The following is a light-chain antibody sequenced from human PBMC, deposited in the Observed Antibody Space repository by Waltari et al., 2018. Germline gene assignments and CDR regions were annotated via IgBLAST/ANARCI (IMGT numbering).Light chain of an antibody. Sequence: QSVLTQPPSASGTPGQRVTIPCSGSSSNIGRNYVYWYQQLPGTTPKLLIYRNNQRPSGVPDRFSGSKSGTSASLAISGFRSEDEADYYCAAWDDSLSGHVVFGGGTKLTVL. CDR1: SSNIGRNY. CDR2: RNN. J-gene: IGLJ2*01. V-gene: IGLV1-47*01. CDR3: AAWDDSLSGHVV.